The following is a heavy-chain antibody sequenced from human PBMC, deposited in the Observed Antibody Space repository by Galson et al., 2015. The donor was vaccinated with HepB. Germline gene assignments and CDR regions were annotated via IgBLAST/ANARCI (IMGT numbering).Heavy chain of an antibody. CDR1: GFTFSSYS. CDR3: ASGSNYYGSGSYYQVHGMDV. D-gene: IGHD3-10*01. V-gene: IGHV3-48*02. CDR2: TSSSSTI. Sequence: SLRLSCAASGFTFSSYSMNWVRQAPGKGLEWVSYTSSSSTIYYADSVKGRFTITRDNAKNSLYLQMNSLRDEDTAVCYCASGSNYYGSGSYYQVHGMDVWGQGTTVTVSS. J-gene: IGHJ6*02.